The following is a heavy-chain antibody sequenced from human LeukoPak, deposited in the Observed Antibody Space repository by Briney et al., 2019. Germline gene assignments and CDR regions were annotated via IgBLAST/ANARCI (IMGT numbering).Heavy chain of an antibody. CDR3: AGGYYDSFGGY. D-gene: IGHD3-22*01. Sequence: PGGSLRLSCAASGFTFSSCAMSWVRQAPGKGLEWVSAISSSGGRTYYADSVKGRFTISRDNAENTLYLQMNSLRAEDTAVYYCAGGYYDSFGGYWGQGTLVTVSS. V-gene: IGHV3-23*01. J-gene: IGHJ4*02. CDR1: GFTFSSCA. CDR2: ISSSGGRT.